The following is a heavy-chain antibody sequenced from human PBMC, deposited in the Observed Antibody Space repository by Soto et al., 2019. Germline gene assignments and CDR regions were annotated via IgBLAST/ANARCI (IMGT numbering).Heavy chain of an antibody. CDR2: IIPIFGTA. CDR3: ARDLPSIFGVVIIPYGMDV. Sequence: GASVKVSCKASGDTFSSYAISWVRQAPGQGLEWMGGIIPIFGTANYAQKFQGRVTITADESTSTAYMELSSLRSEDTAVYYCARDLPSIFGVVIIPYGMDVWGQGTTVTVSS. D-gene: IGHD3-3*01. V-gene: IGHV1-69*13. J-gene: IGHJ6*02. CDR1: GDTFSSYA.